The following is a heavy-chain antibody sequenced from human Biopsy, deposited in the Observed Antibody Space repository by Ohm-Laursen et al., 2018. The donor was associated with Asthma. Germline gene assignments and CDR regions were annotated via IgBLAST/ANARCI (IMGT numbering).Heavy chain of an antibody. CDR2: IMTVFGTT. D-gene: IGHD6-19*01. V-gene: IGHV1-69*01. Sequence: SSVKVSCKAPGGTFSNFAISWVRQAPGQGLEWLGGIMTVFGTTNYTQKFQGRVTITADESTSTAYVEVTSLRSEDTAIYYCARCQVGYSSGWSLLLKKIYYSGMDVWGQGTAVTVSS. CDR3: ARCQVGYSSGWSLLLKKIYYSGMDV. CDR1: GGTFSNFA. J-gene: IGHJ6*02.